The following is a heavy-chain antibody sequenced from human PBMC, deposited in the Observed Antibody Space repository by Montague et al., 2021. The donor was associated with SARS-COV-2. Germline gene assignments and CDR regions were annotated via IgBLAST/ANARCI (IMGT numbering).Heavy chain of an antibody. J-gene: IGHJ4*02. D-gene: IGHD3-3*01. CDR1: GGSISTHF. Sequence: SETLSLTCTVSGGSISTHFWNWIRQPAGKGLEWIGRIYASGSTHYDPSLTIRLTMSVDTSKNQFSLRLTSVTAADTAEYYCSWDTVGDFWIGNYFDSWGQGTLVTVSS. CDR3: SWDTVGDFWIGNYFDS. V-gene: IGHV4-4*07. CDR2: IYASGST.